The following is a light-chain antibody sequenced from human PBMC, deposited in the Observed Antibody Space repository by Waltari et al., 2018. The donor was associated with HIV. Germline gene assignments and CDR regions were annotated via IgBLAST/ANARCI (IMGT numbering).Light chain of an antibody. Sequence: EIVMTQSPATLSVSPGERATLSCRASQSVSSNLAWYQQKPGQATRLLIYGASTRATGIPARFSGSGSGTEFTLTISSLQSEDFAVYYCQQYDNWPPYTFGQGTKVEIK. CDR1: QSVSSN. V-gene: IGKV3-15*01. CDR3: QQYDNWPPYT. CDR2: GAS. J-gene: IGKJ2*01.